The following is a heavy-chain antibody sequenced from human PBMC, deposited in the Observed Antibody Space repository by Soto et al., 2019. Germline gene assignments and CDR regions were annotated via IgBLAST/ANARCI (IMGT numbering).Heavy chain of an antibody. CDR1: GGSISSYY. D-gene: IGHD2-15*01. Sequence: SETLSLTCTVSGGSISSYYWSWIRQPPGKGLEWIGYIYYSGSTNYNPSLKSRVTISVDTSKNQFSLKLSSVTAADTAVYYCARVWEDCSGGSCYSTLFDYWGQGTLVTVSS. CDR3: ARVWEDCSGGSCYSTLFDY. J-gene: IGHJ4*02. CDR2: IYYSGST. V-gene: IGHV4-59*01.